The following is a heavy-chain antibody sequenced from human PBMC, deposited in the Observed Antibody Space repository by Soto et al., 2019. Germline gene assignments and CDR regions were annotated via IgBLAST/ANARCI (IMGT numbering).Heavy chain of an antibody. CDR2: IYYSGST. D-gene: IGHD3-9*01. CDR3: ARSHLRYFGFDP. J-gene: IGHJ5*02. Sequence: SETLSLTCTVSGGSISSYYWSWIRQPPGKGLEWIGYIYYSGSTNYNPSLKSRVTISVDTSKNQFSLKLSSVTAADTAVYYCARSHLRYFGFDPWGQGTLVTVSS. V-gene: IGHV4-59*08. CDR1: GGSISSYY.